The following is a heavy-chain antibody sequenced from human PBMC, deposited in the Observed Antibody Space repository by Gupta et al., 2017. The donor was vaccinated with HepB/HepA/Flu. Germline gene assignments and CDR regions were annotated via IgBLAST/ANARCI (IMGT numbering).Heavy chain of an antibody. Sequence: EVQLLESGGGLVQPGGSLRLSCAASGCTFGSYAMSWVRQAPGKGLEWVSTISGSGGSTYYADAVKGRLTISRDNSKNTLFLQMNSLRVEDTAVYYCAKDRRGSGWNDYWGQGTLVTVSS. D-gene: IGHD6-19*01. CDR1: GCTFGSYA. CDR2: ISGSGGST. J-gene: IGHJ4*02. CDR3: AKDRRGSGWNDY. V-gene: IGHV3-23*01.